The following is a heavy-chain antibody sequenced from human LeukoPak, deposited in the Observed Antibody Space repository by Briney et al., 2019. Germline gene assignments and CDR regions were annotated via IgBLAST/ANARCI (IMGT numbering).Heavy chain of an antibody. CDR2: IYNSGGT. D-gene: IGHD3-10*01. CDR3: ARDSGTTGEVKFDP. Sequence: PSETLSLTCAVYGGSFSGYYWSWIRQPAGKGLEWIGRIYNSGGTTYNPSLKSRVTMSVDTSKNQFSLKLSSVTAADTAVYYCARDSGTTGEVKFDPWGQGTLVTVSS. V-gene: IGHV4-4*07. CDR1: GGSFSGYY. J-gene: IGHJ5*02.